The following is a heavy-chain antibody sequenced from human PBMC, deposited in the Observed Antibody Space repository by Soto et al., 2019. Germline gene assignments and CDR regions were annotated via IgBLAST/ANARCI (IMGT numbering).Heavy chain of an antibody. CDR1: GGTFSNYA. Sequence: QVQLVQSGAEVKKPGSSVKVSCRASGGTFSNYAISWVRQAPGQGLECMGGIIPLFGTANYVQNFQGRVTITADKSPSTAYMVLNSMRSEDTDVYYCASGSTTNWYFDLCGSGTMVTGSS. V-gene: IGHV1-69*06. J-gene: IGHJ2*01. CDR3: ASGSTTNWYFDL. CDR2: IIPLFGTA. D-gene: IGHD3-10*01.